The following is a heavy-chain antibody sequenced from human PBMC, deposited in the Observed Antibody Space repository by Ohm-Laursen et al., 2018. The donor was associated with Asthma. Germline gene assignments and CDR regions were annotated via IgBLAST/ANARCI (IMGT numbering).Heavy chain of an antibody. CDR1: GFTLSSYS. CDR2: ISSSSSTI. Sequence: SLRLSCAASGFTLSSYSMNWVRQAPGKGLEWVSYISSSSSTIYYADSVKGRFTISRDNAKNSLYLQMNSLRDEDTAVYYCARVFPWYYYGSGSYWGQGTLVTVSS. V-gene: IGHV3-48*02. CDR3: ARVFPWYYYGSGSY. J-gene: IGHJ4*02. D-gene: IGHD3-10*01.